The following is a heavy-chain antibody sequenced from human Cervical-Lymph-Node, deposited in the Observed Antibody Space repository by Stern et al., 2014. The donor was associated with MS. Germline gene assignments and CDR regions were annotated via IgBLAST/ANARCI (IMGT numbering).Heavy chain of an antibody. CDR1: GGSFSDEA. Sequence: QVQLVQSGTEVKQPGSSVKVSCKASGGSFSDEAISWVRQAPGQGLEWMGGIITLFNTASYARNFQDRVSIPADKSTKTVFLEVNRLTSEDTAVYYCARDSPIFPRPLEREIAYWGQGPLVTVPS. V-gene: IGHV1-69*06. CDR3: ARDSPIFPRPLEREIAY. CDR2: IITLFNTA. D-gene: IGHD2-21*01. J-gene: IGHJ4*02.